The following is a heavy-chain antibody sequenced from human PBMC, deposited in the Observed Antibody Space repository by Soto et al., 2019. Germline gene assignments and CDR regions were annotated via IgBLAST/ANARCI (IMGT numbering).Heavy chain of an antibody. CDR2: ISGSGGST. CDR1: GFTFSSYA. J-gene: IGHJ4*02. Sequence: EVQLLESGGGLVQPGGSLRLSCAASGFTFSSYAMSWVRQAPGKGLEWVSAISGSGGSTYYADSVKGRLTISRDNSKNTMYVKMNSTRAEDMAVYYCAKGRGSCSSTSCYVGSDYWGQGTLVTVSS. V-gene: IGHV3-23*01. CDR3: AKGRGSCSSTSCYVGSDY. D-gene: IGHD2-2*01.